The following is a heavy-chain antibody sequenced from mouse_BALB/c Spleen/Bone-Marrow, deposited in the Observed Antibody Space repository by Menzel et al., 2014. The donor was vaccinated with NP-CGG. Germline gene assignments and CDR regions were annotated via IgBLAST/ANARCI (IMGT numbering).Heavy chain of an antibody. D-gene: IGHD1-1*01. Sequence: QVQLQQSGAELVRPGASVKLSCKASGYAFTSYWINWVKQRPGQGLQWIGNIYPSDSYTNYNQKFKDKATLTVDKSSSTAYMQLSSPTSEDSAVYYCTRGDYYGSSSCAYWGQGTLVTVST. CDR1: GYAFTSYW. CDR3: TRGDYYGSSSCAY. CDR2: IYPSDSYT. V-gene: IGHV1-69*02. J-gene: IGHJ3*01.